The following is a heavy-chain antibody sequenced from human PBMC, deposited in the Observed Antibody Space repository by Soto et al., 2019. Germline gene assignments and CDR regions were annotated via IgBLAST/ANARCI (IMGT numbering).Heavy chain of an antibody. Sequence: SETLSLTCTVYGYSISSGSYWAWIRQPPGKGPEWIASIYHGGTTFYNPSLKSRITISVDTSNNQFSLKLTSVTAADTAVYYCARVHVMVVAGSTFDYWGHGTLVTVSS. CDR1: GYSISSGSY. V-gene: IGHV4-38-2*02. D-gene: IGHD6-19*01. CDR3: ARVHVMVVAGSTFDY. CDR2: IYHGGTT. J-gene: IGHJ4*01.